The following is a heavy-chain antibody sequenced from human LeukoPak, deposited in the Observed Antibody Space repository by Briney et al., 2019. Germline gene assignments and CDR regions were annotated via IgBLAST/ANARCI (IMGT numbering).Heavy chain of an antibody. D-gene: IGHD1-26*01. CDR3: ARDHIVGATTPGPPFDY. CDR1: GYTFTSYG. CDR2: ISAYNGST. Sequence: ASVKVSCKASGYTFTSYGISWVRQAPGQGLEWMGWISAYNGSTNYAQKLQGRVTMTTDTSTSTAYMELRSLRSDDTAVYYCARDHIVGATTPGPPFDYWVQGTLVTVSS. J-gene: IGHJ4*02. V-gene: IGHV1-18*01.